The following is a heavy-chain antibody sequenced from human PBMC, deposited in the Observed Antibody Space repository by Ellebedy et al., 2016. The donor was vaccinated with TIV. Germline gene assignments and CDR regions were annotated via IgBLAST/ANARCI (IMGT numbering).Heavy chain of an antibody. CDR2: MNPNCGHT. CDR3: ARGFARRYIYGYGDY. J-gene: IGHJ4*02. Sequence: AASVKVSCKASGYTFTSYDINWMRQATGQGLEWMAWMNPNCGHTGYAQKLQGWVTMTRDTSISTAYMELTRLTSDDTAVYYCARGFARRYIYGYGDYWGQGTLVTVSS. V-gene: IGHV1-8*01. D-gene: IGHD5-18*01. CDR1: GYTFTSYD.